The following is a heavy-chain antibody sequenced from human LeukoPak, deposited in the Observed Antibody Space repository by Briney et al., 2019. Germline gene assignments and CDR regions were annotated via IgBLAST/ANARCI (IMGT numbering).Heavy chain of an antibody. CDR2: IIPIFGTA. V-gene: IGHV1-69*01. D-gene: IGHD5-12*01. CDR3: ARGPHGYSGYDALDY. J-gene: IGHJ4*02. CDR1: GGTFSSYA. Sequence: ASVKVSCKASGGTFSSYAISWGRQAPGQGLEWMGGIIPIFGTANYAQKFQGRVTITADESTSAAYMELSSLRSEDTAVYYCARGPHGYSGYDALDYWGQGTLVTVSS.